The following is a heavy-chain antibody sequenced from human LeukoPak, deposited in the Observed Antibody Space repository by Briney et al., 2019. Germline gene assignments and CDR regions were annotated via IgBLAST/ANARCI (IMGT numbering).Heavy chain of an antibody. CDR2: IYTRGNK. Sequence: GGSLRLSCAASGFVVSDTFMSWFRQAPGKGLEWVSVIYTRGNKFYADSVKGRFTISRDNFENTLYLQMNSLRAEDTAVYYCASPSGYCGDYGFDYWGQGTLVTVSS. CDR1: GFVVSDTF. J-gene: IGHJ4*02. V-gene: IGHV3-53*01. CDR3: ASPSGYCGDYGFDY. D-gene: IGHD4-17*01.